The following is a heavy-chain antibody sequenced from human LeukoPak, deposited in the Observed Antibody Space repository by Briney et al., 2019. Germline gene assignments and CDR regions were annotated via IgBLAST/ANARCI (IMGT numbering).Heavy chain of an antibody. V-gene: IGHV3-21*01. CDR1: GFTFSSYS. J-gene: IGHJ4*02. CDR2: ISSSSSYI. D-gene: IGHD3-22*01. CDR3: ARAVGTYYYDSSGSRLMGY. Sequence: GGSLRLSCAASGFTFSSYSMNWVRQAPGKGLEWVSSISSSSSYIYYADSVKGRFTISRDNAKNSLYLQMNSLRAEDTAVYYYARAVGTYYYDSSGSRLMGYWGQGTLVTVSS.